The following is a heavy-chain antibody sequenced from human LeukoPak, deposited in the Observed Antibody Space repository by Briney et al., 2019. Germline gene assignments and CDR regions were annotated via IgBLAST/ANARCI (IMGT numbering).Heavy chain of an antibody. J-gene: IGHJ5*02. CDR3: ARIYGDYVGNWFDP. CDR1: GFTFSSYW. V-gene: IGHV3-7*01. D-gene: IGHD4-17*01. CDR2: IKQDGSEK. Sequence: PGGSLRLSCAASGFTFSSYWMSWVRQAPGKGLEWVANIKQDGSEKYYVDSVKGRFTISRDNAKNSLYLQMNSLRAEDTAVYYCARIYGDYVGNWFDPWGQGTLVTVSS.